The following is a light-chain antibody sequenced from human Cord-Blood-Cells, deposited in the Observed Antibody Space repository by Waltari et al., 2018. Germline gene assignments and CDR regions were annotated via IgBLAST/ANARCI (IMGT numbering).Light chain of an antibody. CDR1: SRDVGGSNN. J-gene: IGLJ3*02. CDR3: CSYAGSYTWV. V-gene: IGLV2-11*01. CDR2: DVS. Sequence: QSALTPPPAVSGSPGQPVTISGTGTSRDVGGSNNVSWYQQHPGKAPKLTIYDVSKRPSGVPDRFSGSKSGNTASLTISGLQAEDDADYYCCSYAGSYTWVFGGGTKLTVL.